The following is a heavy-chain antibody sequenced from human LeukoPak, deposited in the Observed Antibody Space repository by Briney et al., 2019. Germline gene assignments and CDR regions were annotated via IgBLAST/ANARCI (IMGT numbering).Heavy chain of an antibody. J-gene: IGHJ6*02. CDR3: ARGYYGSGSYYHYYYYYGMDV. D-gene: IGHD3-10*01. Sequence: SVKVSCKASGYTFTSYAISWVRQAPGQGLEWMGGIIPIFGTANYAQKFQGRVTITADESTSTAYMELSSLRSEDTAMYYCARGYYGSGSYYHYYYYYGMDVWGQGTTVTVSS. CDR1: GYTFTSYA. V-gene: IGHV1-69*13. CDR2: IIPIFGTA.